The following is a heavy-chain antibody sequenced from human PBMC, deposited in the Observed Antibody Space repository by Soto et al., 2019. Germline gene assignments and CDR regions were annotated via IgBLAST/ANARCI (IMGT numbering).Heavy chain of an antibody. J-gene: IGHJ5*02. CDR1: GFTFTTYG. V-gene: IGHV3-33*01. Sequence: QVQLVESGGGVVQPGRSLRLSCAASGFTFTTYGFHWVRQAPGKGLEWVALIWSDGSNRYYADSVKGRFTISRDNFKNTLYLQMNSLRAEVTAVYYCAREGHEGWFDPWGQGTLVTVSS. CDR2: IWSDGSNR. CDR3: AREGHEGWFDP.